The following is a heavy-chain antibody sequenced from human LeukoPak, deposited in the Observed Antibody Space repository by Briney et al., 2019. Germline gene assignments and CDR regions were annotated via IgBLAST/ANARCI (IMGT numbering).Heavy chain of an antibody. CDR1: GGSISSYY. CDR2: IYYSGST. V-gene: IGHV4-59*01. CDR3: ARSQTYYDILTGYYPGKLDY. D-gene: IGHD3-9*01. J-gene: IGHJ4*02. Sequence: SETLSLTCTVSGGSISSYYWSWIRQPPGKGLEWIGYIYYSGSTNYNPSLKSRVTISVDTSKNQLSLKLSSVTAADTAVYYCARSQTYYDILTGYYPGKLDYWGQGTLVTVSS.